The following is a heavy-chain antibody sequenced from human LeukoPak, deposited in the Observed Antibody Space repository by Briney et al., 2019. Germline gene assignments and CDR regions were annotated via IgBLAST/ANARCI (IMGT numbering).Heavy chain of an antibody. J-gene: IGHJ6*02. V-gene: IGHV3-7*04. CDR3: ARELGSHYGMDV. CDR1: GFSFSPYW. CDR2: IKQDGSEK. D-gene: IGHD2-15*01. Sequence: PGGSLRLSCAASGFSFSPYWMSWVRQAPGKGLEWVASIKQDGSEKYYVDSVKGRFTISRDNAKNSLYLQMNSLRAEDTAVYYCARELGSHYGMDVWGQGTTVTVSS.